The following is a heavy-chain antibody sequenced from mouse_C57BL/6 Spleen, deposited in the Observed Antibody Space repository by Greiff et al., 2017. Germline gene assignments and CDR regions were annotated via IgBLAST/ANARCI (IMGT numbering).Heavy chain of an antibody. CDR1: GFTFSDYY. CDR3: AREYDFAGYAMDY. J-gene: IGHJ4*01. Sequence: EVHLVESEGGLVQPGSSMKLSCTASGFTFSDYYMAWVRQVPEKGLEWVANINYDGSSTYYLDSLKSRFIISRDNAKNILYLQMSSLKSEDTATYYCAREYDFAGYAMDYWGQGASVTVSS. D-gene: IGHD2-4*01. V-gene: IGHV5-16*01. CDR2: INYDGSST.